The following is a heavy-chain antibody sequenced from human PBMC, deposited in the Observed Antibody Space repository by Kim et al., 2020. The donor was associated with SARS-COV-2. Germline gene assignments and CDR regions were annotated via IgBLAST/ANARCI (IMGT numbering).Heavy chain of an antibody. CDR1: GFTFSNCG. CDR3: ARGGVSGSYSGVNYGLDV. V-gene: IGHV3-74*01. Sequence: GGSLRLSCAASGFTFSNCGMHWVRQAPGKGLVWVSRINMDGSNTDHADPVKGRLTISRDNAKNTLYLQMNSLRAEATAVYYCARGGVSGSYSGVNYGLDVWGQGTTGTVSS. D-gene: IGHD3-10*01. J-gene: IGHJ6*01. CDR2: INMDGSNT.